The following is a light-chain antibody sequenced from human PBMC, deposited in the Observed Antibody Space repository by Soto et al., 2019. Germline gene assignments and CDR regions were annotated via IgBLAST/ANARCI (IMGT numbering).Light chain of an antibody. J-gene: IGKJ1*01. CDR1: QDIRND. V-gene: IGKV1-6*02. CDR3: LQDYNYPRT. CDR2: AAS. Sequence: AIQMTQSPSSLSASVGDRVTITCRASQDIRNDSGWYQQKPGKAPKILINAASNLQSGVPSRFSGSGSGTDFTLTISSLQPEDFATYYCLQDYNYPRTFGQGTRVEVK.